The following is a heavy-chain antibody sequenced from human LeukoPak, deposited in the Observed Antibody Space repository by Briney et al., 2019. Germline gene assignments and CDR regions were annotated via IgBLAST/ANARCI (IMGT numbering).Heavy chain of an antibody. J-gene: IGHJ4*02. CDR2: ICYSGSA. CDR3: ARAPGIAAAGTHFDF. V-gene: IGHV4-59*01. D-gene: IGHD6-13*01. Sequence: SETLSLTCTVSGGSLSSYYWSWIRQPPGKGLEWIGYICYSGSAKYNPSLKSRVTISVGTSKNQFSLKLSSVTAGDTAVYYCARAPGIAAAGTHFDFWGQGTLVTVSS. CDR1: GGSLSSYY.